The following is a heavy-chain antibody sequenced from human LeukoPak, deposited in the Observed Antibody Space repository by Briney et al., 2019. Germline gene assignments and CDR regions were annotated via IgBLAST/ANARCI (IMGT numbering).Heavy chain of an antibody. D-gene: IGHD2/OR15-2a*01. J-gene: IGHJ6*02. CDR3: ARRVSGALSVSYYYYGMDV. CDR2: ISYDGSNK. CDR1: GFTLSSYA. Sequence: GGSLRLSCAASGFTLSSYAMHWVRQAPGKGLEWVAVISYDGSNKYYADSVKGRFTISRDNSKNTLYLQMNSLRAEDTAVYYCARRVSGALSVSYYYYGMDVWGQGTTVTVSS. V-gene: IGHV3-30-3*01.